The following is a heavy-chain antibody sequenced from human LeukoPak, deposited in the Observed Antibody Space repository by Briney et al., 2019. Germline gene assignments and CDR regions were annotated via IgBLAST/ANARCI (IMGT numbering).Heavy chain of an antibody. V-gene: IGHV3-30*03. CDR2: ISYDGSNK. D-gene: IGHD3-10*01. CDR1: GFTFSSYG. CDR3: ARYYGSGSYSIKTLFDY. J-gene: IGHJ4*02. Sequence: GGSLRLSCAASGFTFSSYGMHWVRQAPGKGLEWVAVISYDGSNKYYADSVKGRFTISRDNSKNTLYLQMNSLRAEDTAVYYCARYYGSGSYSIKTLFDYWGQGTLVTVSS.